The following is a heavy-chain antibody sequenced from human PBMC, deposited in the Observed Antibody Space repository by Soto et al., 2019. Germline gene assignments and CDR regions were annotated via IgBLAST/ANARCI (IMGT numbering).Heavy chain of an antibody. CDR2: INPNNGVT. J-gene: IGHJ4*02. CDR1: GYMFTGFY. Sequence: VASVKVSCKASGYMFTGFYLHWVRQAPGQGLEWMGWINPNNGVTTYAKNFQGRVTMTRDSSISTAYMELSSLRSDDTAVYFCAAAAIPMAGRHPDFWGQGTVVTVSS. D-gene: IGHD6-19*01. V-gene: IGHV1-2*02. CDR3: AAAAIPMAGRHPDF.